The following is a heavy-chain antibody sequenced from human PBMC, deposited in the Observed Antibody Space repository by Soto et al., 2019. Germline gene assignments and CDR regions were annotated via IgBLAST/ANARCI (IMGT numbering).Heavy chain of an antibody. Sequence: SVKVSCKASGGTFSSYTISWVRQAPGQGLEWMGRIIPILGIANYAQKFQGRVTITADKSTSTAYMELSSLRSEDTAVYYFAREGSRDIVVVVAAPEAFDIWGQGTMVTVSS. J-gene: IGHJ3*02. CDR3: AREGSRDIVVVVAAPEAFDI. D-gene: IGHD2-15*01. CDR2: IIPILGIA. CDR1: GGTFSSYT. V-gene: IGHV1-69*04.